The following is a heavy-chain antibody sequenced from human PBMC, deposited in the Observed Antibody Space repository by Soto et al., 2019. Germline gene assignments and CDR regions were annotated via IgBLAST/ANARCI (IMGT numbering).Heavy chain of an antibody. CDR1: GGSISSGAYS. J-gene: IGHJ5*02. V-gene: IGHV4-30-2*01. D-gene: IGHD6-6*01. CDR3: ARDSSSLGGWFDP. Sequence: SETLSLTCAVSGGSISSGAYSWSWIRQPPGQGLEWIGYIYHSGSTYYNPSLKSRVTISVDRSKNQFSLKLSSVTAADTAVYYCARDSSSLGGWFDPWGQGTLVTVSS. CDR2: IYHSGST.